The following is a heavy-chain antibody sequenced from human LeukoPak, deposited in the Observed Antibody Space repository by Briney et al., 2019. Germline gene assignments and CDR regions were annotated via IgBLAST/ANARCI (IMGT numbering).Heavy chain of an antibody. CDR3: AKESEQWLAEYFQH. V-gene: IGHV3-23*01. Sequence: GGSLRLSCAASGFTFSSYAMSWVRQAPGKGLEWVSTISGSGGSTYYADSVKGRFTVSRDNSKNTLYLQMNSLRAEDTAVYYCAKESEQWLAEYFQHWGQGTLVTVSS. J-gene: IGHJ1*01. CDR1: GFTFSSYA. D-gene: IGHD6-19*01. CDR2: ISGSGGST.